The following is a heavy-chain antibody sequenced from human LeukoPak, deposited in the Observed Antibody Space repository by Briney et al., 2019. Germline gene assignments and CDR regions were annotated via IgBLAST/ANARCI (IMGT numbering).Heavy chain of an antibody. V-gene: IGHV3-15*04. J-gene: IGHJ4*02. D-gene: IGHD3-9*01. CDR3: TTDFDGDYFDY. CDR2: IESKTDGGKT. Sequence: GGSLRLSCAASGFTFSNAWMSWVRQAPGKGLEWVGRIESKTDGGKTDYAAPVKGRFTISRDDSKNTLYLQMNSLKTEDTAVYYCTTDFDGDYFDYWGQGTLVTVSS. CDR1: GFTFSNAW.